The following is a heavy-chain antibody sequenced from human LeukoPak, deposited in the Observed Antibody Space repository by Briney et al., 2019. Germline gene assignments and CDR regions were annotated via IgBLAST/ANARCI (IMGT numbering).Heavy chain of an antibody. CDR1: GFTVSSNY. CDR3: ASRHCSGGGCYFAGADPFDY. V-gene: IGHV3-53*01. D-gene: IGHD2-15*01. Sequence: GGSLRLSCAASGFTVSSNYMSWVRQAPGKGLEWVSVIYSGSGTDYADSVKGRFTISRDNSKNTLYLQMNSLRAEDTAVYFCASRHCSGGGCYFAGADPFDYWGQGTLVTVSS. CDR2: IYSGSGT. J-gene: IGHJ4*02.